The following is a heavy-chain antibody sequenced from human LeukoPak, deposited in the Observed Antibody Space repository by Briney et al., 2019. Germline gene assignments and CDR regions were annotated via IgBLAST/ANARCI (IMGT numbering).Heavy chain of an antibody. D-gene: IGHD6-19*01. Sequence: SETLSLTCTVSGYSISSGYYWGWIRQPPGKGLEWIGYIYYSGSTNYNPSLKSRVTISVDTSKNQFSLKLSSVTAADTAVYYCARYSSGWSGNDAFDIWGQGTMVTVSS. CDR1: GYSISSGYY. CDR2: IYYSGST. V-gene: IGHV4-61*01. J-gene: IGHJ3*02. CDR3: ARYSSGWSGNDAFDI.